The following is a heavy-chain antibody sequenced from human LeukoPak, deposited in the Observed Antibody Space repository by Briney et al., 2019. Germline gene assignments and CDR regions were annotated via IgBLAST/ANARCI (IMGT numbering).Heavy chain of an antibody. D-gene: IGHD5-18*01. CDR3: AIQHSGGWFDP. CDR2: IYHSGST. Sequence: SQTLSLTCTVSGGSISSGGYYWSWIRQPPGKGLEWIGYIYHSGSTYYNPSLKSRVTMLVDTSKKQFSLKLSSVTAADTAVYYCAIQHSGGWFDPWGQGTLVTVSS. V-gene: IGHV4-30-2*01. J-gene: IGHJ5*02. CDR1: GGSISSGGYY.